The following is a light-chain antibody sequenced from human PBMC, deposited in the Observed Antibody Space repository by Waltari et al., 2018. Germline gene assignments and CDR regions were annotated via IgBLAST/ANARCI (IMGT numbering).Light chain of an antibody. V-gene: IGKV1-6*01. CDR2: AAS. CDR3: LQDYIFPLT. CDR1: EDIRND. Sequence: TCRAREDIRNDLGWYQQKPGKAPRLLICAASTLQSGVPSRFSGSGSGTDFTLTISSLQPEDFATYFCLQDYIFPLTFGGGTTVEI. J-gene: IGKJ4*01.